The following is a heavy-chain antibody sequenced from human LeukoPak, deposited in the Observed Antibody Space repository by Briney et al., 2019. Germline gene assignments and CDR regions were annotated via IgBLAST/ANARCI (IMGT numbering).Heavy chain of an antibody. J-gene: IGHJ4*02. D-gene: IGHD1-1*01. Sequence: SETLSLTCTVSGGSIHSYYWSWIRQPPGKGLEWIGYISYSGSTYYNPSPKSRVTISLGTSKNQFSLRLTSVTAADTAMYYCARGRNDFDYWGQGTLVTVSS. V-gene: IGHV4-59*13. CDR1: GGSIHSYY. CDR2: ISYSGST. CDR3: ARGRNDFDY.